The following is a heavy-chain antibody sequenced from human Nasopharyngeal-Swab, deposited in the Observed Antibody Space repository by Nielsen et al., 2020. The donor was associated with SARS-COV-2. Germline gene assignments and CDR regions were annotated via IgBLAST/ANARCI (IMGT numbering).Heavy chain of an antibody. CDR2: ISSSSSYI. Sequence: VRQAPGKGLEWVSSISSSSSYIYYADSVKGRFTISRDNAKNSLYLQMNSLRAEDTAVYYCARGGPYSLMLLISSAFDIWGQGTMVTVSS. D-gene: IGHD4-11*01. J-gene: IGHJ3*02. V-gene: IGHV3-21*01. CDR3: ARGGPYSLMLLISSAFDI.